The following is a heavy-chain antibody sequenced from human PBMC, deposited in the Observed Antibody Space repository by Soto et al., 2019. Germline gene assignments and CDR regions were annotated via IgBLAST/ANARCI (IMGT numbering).Heavy chain of an antibody. V-gene: IGHV1-2*02. Sequence: GASVNVSCKSSGYTFTGHYIHWVRQAPEQGPEWMGEIGPESGATSYAQKFQGRVTMTRDMSITTVYMELNNLSPDDTAVYYCGRGRSGQIVVFYWGQGTPVTVSS. CDR2: IGPESGAT. CDR3: GRGRSGQIVVFY. CDR1: GYTFTGHY. J-gene: IGHJ4*02. D-gene: IGHD5-12*01.